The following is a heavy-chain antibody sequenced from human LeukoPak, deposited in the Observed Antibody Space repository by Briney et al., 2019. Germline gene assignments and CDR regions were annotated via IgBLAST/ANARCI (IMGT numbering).Heavy chain of an antibody. D-gene: IGHD4-11*01. CDR1: GVSFDDYY. J-gene: IGHJ4*02. CDR3: TRMTRGHDY. V-gene: IGHV4-34*01. CDR2: INHSGYT. Sequence: SETLSLTCAVSGVSFDDYYWSWVRQTPGKGLEWIGEINHSGYTNDNPSLKSRVTLSIDTSRKQFSLNLRSVTVADAGVYFCTRMTRGHDYWGQGTQVTVSS.